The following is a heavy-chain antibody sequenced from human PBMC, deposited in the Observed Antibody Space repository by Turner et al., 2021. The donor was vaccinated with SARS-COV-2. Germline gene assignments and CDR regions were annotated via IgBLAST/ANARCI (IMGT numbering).Heavy chain of an antibody. V-gene: IGHV3-23*01. CDR2: ISGSGGST. Sequence: EVQLLESGGGLVQPGGSLRLSCAASGFTFSSDAMSWVRQAPGKGLEWVSAISGSGGSTYYADSVKGRFTISRDNSKNTLYLQMNSLRAEDTAVYYCARGGAVAGTDYYYYGMDVWGQGTTVTVSS. CDR3: ARGGAVAGTDYYYYGMDV. CDR1: GFTFSSDA. D-gene: IGHD6-19*01. J-gene: IGHJ6*02.